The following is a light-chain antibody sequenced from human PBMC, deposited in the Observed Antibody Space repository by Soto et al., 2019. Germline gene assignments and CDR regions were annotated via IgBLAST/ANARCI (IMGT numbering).Light chain of an antibody. CDR1: SSDVGGYNY. CDR3: SSYTSSSTPVV. Sequence: QSVLTQPASVSGSPGQSITISCTGTSSDVGGYNYVSWYQQHPGKAPKLMIYDVSNRPSGVSNRFSGSKSGNTAFLTISGLQAEEEADYYCSSYTSSSTPVVFGGGTQLTVL. V-gene: IGLV2-14*01. CDR2: DVS. J-gene: IGLJ2*01.